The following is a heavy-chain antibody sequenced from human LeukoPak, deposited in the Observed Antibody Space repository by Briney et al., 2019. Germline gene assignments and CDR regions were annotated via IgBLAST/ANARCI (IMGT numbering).Heavy chain of an antibody. CDR1: GYTFTGYY. J-gene: IGHJ4*02. V-gene: IGHV1-2*06. CDR2: INPNSGGT. Sequence: ASVKVSCKASGYTFTGYYMHWVRQARGQGLEWMGRINPNSGGTNYAQKFQGRVTMTRDTSISTAYMELSRLRSDDTAVYYCARPRYDSCGYRRYYFDYWGQGTLVTVSS. CDR3: ARPRYDSCGYRRYYFDY. D-gene: IGHD3-22*01.